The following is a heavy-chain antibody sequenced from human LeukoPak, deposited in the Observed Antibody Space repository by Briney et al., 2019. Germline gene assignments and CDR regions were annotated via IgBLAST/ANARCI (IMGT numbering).Heavy chain of an antibody. J-gene: IGHJ4*02. CDR3: AREDRLSRYFDY. V-gene: IGHV4-39*07. Sequence: SVTLSLTCTVSGGSISSSSYYWGWIRQPPGRGLEWIGSIYYSGSTYYNPSLKSRVTISVDTSKNQFSLKLSSVTAADTAVYYCAREDRLSRYFDYWGQGTLVTVSS. CDR1: GGSISSSSYY. CDR2: IYYSGST.